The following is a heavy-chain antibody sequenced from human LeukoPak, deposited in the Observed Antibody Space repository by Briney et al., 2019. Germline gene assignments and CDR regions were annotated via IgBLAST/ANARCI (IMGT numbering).Heavy chain of an antibody. CDR3: ATDSWELLEDGAFDI. J-gene: IGHJ3*02. CDR1: GYTLTELS. CDR2: FDPEDGET. D-gene: IGHD1-26*01. Sequence: ASVKVSCKVSGYTLTELSMHWVRQAPGKGLEWVGGFDPEDGETIYAQKFQGRVTMTEDTSTDTAYMELSSLRSEDTAVYYCATDSWELLEDGAFDIWGQGTMVTVSS. V-gene: IGHV1-24*01.